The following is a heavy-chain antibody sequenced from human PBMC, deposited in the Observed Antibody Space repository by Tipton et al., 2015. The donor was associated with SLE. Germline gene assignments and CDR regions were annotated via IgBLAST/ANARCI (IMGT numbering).Heavy chain of an antibody. Sequence: SLRLSCAASGFTFSSYAMHWVRQAPGKGLEWVAVISYDGSNKFYADSVKGRFTISRDNSKNTLYLQMNSLRAEDTAVYYCARVYSSSWYDAFDIWGQGTMVTVSS. CDR3: ARVYSSSWYDAFDI. CDR2: ISYDGSNK. CDR1: GFTFSSYA. J-gene: IGHJ3*02. V-gene: IGHV3-30*04. D-gene: IGHD6-13*01.